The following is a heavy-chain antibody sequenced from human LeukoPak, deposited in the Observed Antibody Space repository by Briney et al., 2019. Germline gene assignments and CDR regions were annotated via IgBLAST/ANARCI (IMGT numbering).Heavy chain of an antibody. CDR1: GYTFTSYD. D-gene: IGHD3-3*01. J-gene: IGHJ5*02. Sequence: ASVKVSCKASGYTFTSYDINWVRQATGQGLEWMGWMNPNSGNTGYAQKFQGRVTMTRNTSISTAYMELSNLRSEDTAEYYCARGLFHDFWSGYYHWGQGTLVTVSS. V-gene: IGHV1-8*01. CDR3: ARGLFHDFWSGYYH. CDR2: MNPNSGNT.